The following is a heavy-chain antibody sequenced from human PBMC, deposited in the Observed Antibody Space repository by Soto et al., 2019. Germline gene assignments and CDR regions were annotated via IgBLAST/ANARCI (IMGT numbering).Heavy chain of an antibody. CDR1: GFTFSSYS. CDR2: ISSSSSYI. CDR3: AREKRSSIAAIRYFDY. J-gene: IGHJ4*02. D-gene: IGHD6-6*01. V-gene: IGHV3-21*01. Sequence: GGSLRLSCAASGFTFSSYSMNWVRQAPGKGLEWVSSISSSSSYIYYADSVEGRFTIPRDNAKNSLSLQMNSLRAEDTAVYYCAREKRSSIAAIRYFDYWGQGTLVTVS.